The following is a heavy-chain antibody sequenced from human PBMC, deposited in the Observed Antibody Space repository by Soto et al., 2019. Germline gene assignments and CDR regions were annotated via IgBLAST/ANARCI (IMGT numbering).Heavy chain of an antibody. J-gene: IGHJ6*02. CDR3: ARPIAVAGIPYYYYGMDV. Sequence: GGSLRLSCAASGFTVSSNYMSWVRQAPGKGLEWVSVIYSGGSTYYADSVKGRFTISRDNSKNTLYLQMNSLRAEDTAVYYCARPIAVAGIPYYYYGMDVWGQGTTVTVSS. V-gene: IGHV3-53*01. CDR1: GFTVSSNY. CDR2: IYSGGST. D-gene: IGHD6-19*01.